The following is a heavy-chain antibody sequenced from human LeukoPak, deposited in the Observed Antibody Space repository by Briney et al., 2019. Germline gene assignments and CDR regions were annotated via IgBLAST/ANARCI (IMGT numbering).Heavy chain of an antibody. Sequence: GGSLRLSCAASGFTFSNFAMSWVRQAPGKGLEWVSGISGSGGSTYYADSVKGRFSISRDNSKNTLYLQMNSLRAEDTAVYYCTTDLYYDFWSGYRRGAFDIWGQGTMVTVSS. CDR2: ISGSGGST. CDR3: TTDLYYDFWSGYRRGAFDI. V-gene: IGHV3-23*01. J-gene: IGHJ3*02. D-gene: IGHD3-3*01. CDR1: GFTFSNFA.